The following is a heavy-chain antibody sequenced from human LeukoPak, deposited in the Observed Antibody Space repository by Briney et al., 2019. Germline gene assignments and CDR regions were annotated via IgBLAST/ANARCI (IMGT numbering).Heavy chain of an antibody. CDR3: TRMTTGHVY. Sequence: PSETLSLTCAVSGVSFNYYYWSWVRQTPGRGLEWIGEINHSGYTNDSPSLKSRVTLSIDTSRKQFSLNLRSVTVADTGIYYCTRMTTGHVYWGQGTLVTVSS. V-gene: IGHV4-34*01. J-gene: IGHJ4*02. CDR1: GVSFNYYY. D-gene: IGHD4-17*01. CDR2: INHSGYT.